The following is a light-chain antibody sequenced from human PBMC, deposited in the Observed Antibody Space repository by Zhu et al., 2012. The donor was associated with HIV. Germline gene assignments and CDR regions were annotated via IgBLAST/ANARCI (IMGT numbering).Light chain of an antibody. Sequence: EIVLTQSPGTLSLSPGERATLSCRASQSVSSSYLGWYQQRLGQAPRLLIYGASSRATGIPDRFSGSGSGTDFTLTISRLEPEDFAVYYCQQYGGSPYTFGQGTKLEIK. V-gene: IGKV3-20*01. CDR1: QSVSSSY. CDR3: QQYGGSPYT. CDR2: GAS. J-gene: IGKJ2*01.